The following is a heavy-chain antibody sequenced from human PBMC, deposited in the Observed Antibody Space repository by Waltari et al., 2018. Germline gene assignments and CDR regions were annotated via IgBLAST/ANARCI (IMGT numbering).Heavy chain of an antibody. V-gene: IGHV3-7*01. CDR3: VRGAVDN. J-gene: IGHJ4*02. CDR1: GFPFGTHW. Sequence: EVQLVGSGGGVVQPAGYRRGSCAASGFPFGTHWMSWARQAPGKGLEWVANIKQDGSEKYYVDSVKGRFTISRDNAKNSLYLQMNSLRAEDSAVYHCVRGAVDNWGQGTLVTVSS. CDR2: IKQDGSEK. D-gene: IGHD2-15*01.